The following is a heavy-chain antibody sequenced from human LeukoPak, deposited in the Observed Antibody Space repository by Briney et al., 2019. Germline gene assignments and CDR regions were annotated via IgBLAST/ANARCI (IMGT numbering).Heavy chain of an antibody. V-gene: IGHV4-39*07. J-gene: IGHJ4*02. D-gene: IGHD6-6*01. CDR3: ASQDPYDSSSSGEFDY. CDR2: IYYSGST. Sequence: SETLSLTCTVSGGSISSSSYYWGWTRQPPGKGLEWIGSIYYSGSTYYNPSLKSRVTISVDTSKNQFSLKLSSVTAADTAVYYCASQDPYDSSSSGEFDYWGQGTLVTVSS. CDR1: GGSISSSSYY.